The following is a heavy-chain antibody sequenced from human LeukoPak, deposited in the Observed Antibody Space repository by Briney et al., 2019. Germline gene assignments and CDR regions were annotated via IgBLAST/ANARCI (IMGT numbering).Heavy chain of an antibody. V-gene: IGHV3-9*01. Sequence: GRSLRLSCAASGFTFGDYAMHWVRQAPGKGLEWVSGISWNSGSIGYADSVKGRFTISRDNAKNSLYLQMNSLRAEDTALYYCAKTPDYGDDYYFDYWGQGTLVTVSS. J-gene: IGHJ4*02. CDR1: GFTFGDYA. D-gene: IGHD4-17*01. CDR2: ISWNSGSI. CDR3: AKTPDYGDDYYFDY.